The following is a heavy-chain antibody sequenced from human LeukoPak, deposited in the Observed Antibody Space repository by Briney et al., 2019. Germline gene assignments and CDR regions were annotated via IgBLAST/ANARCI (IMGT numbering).Heavy chain of an antibody. V-gene: IGHV3-74*01. J-gene: IGHJ4*02. CDR2: INADGSFI. Sequence: GGSLRLSCAASGLTFSSYWMHWARQAPGKGLVWVSRINADGSFISYADSVKGRFTISRDNAKNTLYLQMSSLRAEDTAVYYCAGLSGSYYGKYWGQGILVTVSS. D-gene: IGHD1-26*01. CDR1: GLTFSSYW. CDR3: AGLSGSYYGKY.